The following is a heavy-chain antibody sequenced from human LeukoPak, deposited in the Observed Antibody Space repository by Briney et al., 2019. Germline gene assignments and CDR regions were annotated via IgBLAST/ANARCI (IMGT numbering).Heavy chain of an antibody. CDR1: GLTFSSYS. V-gene: IGHV3-30*18. CDR3: AKKGYGDYVLGAFDI. J-gene: IGHJ3*02. D-gene: IGHD4-17*01. CDR2: ISYDGSNK. Sequence: GGSLRLSCAAAGLTFSSYSVHWVRQAPCKGLEWVGVISYDGSNKYYADSVKGRFTISRDNSKNTLYLQMNSLRAEDTAVYYCAKKGYGDYVLGAFDIWGQGTMVTVSS.